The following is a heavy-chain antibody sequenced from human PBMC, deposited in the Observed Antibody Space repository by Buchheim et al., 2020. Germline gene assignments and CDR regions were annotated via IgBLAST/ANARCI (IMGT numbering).Heavy chain of an antibody. V-gene: IGHV3-73*01. CDR2: IRSKANSYAT. CDR3: TRRVLQDRGNYYYYYGMDV. D-gene: IGHD3-16*01. Sequence: EVQLVESGGGLVQPGGSLKLSCAASGFTFSGSAMHWVRQASGKGLEWVGRIRSKANSYATAYAASVKGRFTISRDDSKNTAYLQMNSLKTEDTAVYYCTRRVLQDRGNYYYYYGMDVWGQGTT. J-gene: IGHJ6*02. CDR1: GFTFSGSA.